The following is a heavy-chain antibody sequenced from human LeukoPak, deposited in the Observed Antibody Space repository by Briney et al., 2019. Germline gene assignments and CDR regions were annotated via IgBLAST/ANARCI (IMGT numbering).Heavy chain of an antibody. V-gene: IGHV3-7*01. J-gene: IGHJ4*02. D-gene: IGHD5-12*01. CDR3: ATLVATTRFDY. Sequence: PGRSLRLSCAASGFTLSSYWMSWVRQAPGKGLEWVANIKQDGSEKYYVDSVKGRFTISRDNAKNSLYLQMNSLRAEDTAVYYCATLVATTRFDYWGQGTLATVSS. CDR1: GFTLSSYW. CDR2: IKQDGSEK.